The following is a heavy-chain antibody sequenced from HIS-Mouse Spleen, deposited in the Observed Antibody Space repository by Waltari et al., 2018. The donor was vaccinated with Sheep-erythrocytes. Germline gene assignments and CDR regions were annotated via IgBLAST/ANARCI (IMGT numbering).Heavy chain of an antibody. CDR1: GYTFTGYY. CDR3: ARGRDIEEFDY. CDR2: INPTSG. Sequence: QVQLVQSGAEVKKPGASVKVSCKASGYTFTGYYMHWVRQAPGQGLEWMGWINPTSGVTMTRDTSISTAYMELSRLRSDDTAVYYCARGRDIEEFDYWGQGTLVTVSS. D-gene: IGHD2-15*01. J-gene: IGHJ4*02. V-gene: IGHV1-2*02.